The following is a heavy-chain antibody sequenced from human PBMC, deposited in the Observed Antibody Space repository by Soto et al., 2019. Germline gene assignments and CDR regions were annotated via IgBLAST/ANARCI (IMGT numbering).Heavy chain of an antibody. Sequence: SETLSLTCTVSGGSISSGGYYWSWIRQHPGKGLEWIGYIYYSGITYYTPSLKSRVTISVDTSKNQFSLKLSSVTAADTAVYYCAREKNVDTAMVFDYWGQGTLVTVS. D-gene: IGHD5-18*01. CDR2: IYYSGIT. V-gene: IGHV4-31*03. CDR1: GGSISSGGYY. CDR3: AREKNVDTAMVFDY. J-gene: IGHJ4*02.